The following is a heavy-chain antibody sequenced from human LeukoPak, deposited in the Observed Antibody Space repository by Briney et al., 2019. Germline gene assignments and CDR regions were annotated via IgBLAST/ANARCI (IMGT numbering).Heavy chain of an antibody. CDR2: ISISSVDS. CDR1: GFTFVTYA. Sequence: GSLRLSCAASGFTFVTYAMSWVRQAPGKGLEWVGSISISSVDSYYADSVKGRFSISRDDSKNTLYLQMDRLTDEDTAVYYCAKDRELLFAHCWFDLWGQGTLVTVSS. D-gene: IGHD3-10*01. J-gene: IGHJ5*02. CDR3: AKDRELLFAHCWFDL. V-gene: IGHV3-23*01.